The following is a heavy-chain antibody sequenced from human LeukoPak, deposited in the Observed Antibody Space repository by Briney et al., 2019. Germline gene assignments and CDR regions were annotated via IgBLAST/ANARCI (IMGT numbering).Heavy chain of an antibody. CDR3: ARVRGSYGYSY. Sequence: ASVKVSCKVSGYTLTELSMHWVRQAPGKGLEWMGGFDPEDGETIYAQKFQGRVTITADESTSTAYMELSSLRSEDTAVYYCARVRGSYGYSYWGQGTLVTVSS. CDR1: GYTLTELS. J-gene: IGHJ4*02. D-gene: IGHD5-18*01. V-gene: IGHV1-24*01. CDR2: FDPEDGET.